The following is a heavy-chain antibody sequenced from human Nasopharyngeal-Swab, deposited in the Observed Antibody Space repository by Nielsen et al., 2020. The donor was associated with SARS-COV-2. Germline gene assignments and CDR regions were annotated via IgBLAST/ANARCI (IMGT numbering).Heavy chain of an antibody. CDR2: IYYSGST. D-gene: IGHD5-24*01. CDR3: ARHNRTWLQIRMDWFDP. V-gene: IGHV4-39*01. J-gene: IGHJ5*02. CDR1: GGSISSSSYY. Sequence: SETLSLTCTVSGGSISSSSYYWCWIRQPPGKGLEWSGSIYYSGSTYYNPSLKSRFTISVDTSKNQFSLNLRSVTAADTAVYYGARHNRTWLQIRMDWFDPWGQGTLVTVSS.